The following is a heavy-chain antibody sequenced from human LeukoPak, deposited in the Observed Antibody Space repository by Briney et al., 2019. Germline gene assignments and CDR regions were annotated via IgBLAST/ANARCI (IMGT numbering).Heavy chain of an antibody. J-gene: IGHJ4*02. CDR1: GYTFTGYY. CDR2: INPNSGGT. Sequence: ASVRVSCKASGYTFTGYYMHWVPQAPGQGLEWMGWINPNSGGTNYAQKFQGRVTMTRDTSISTAYMELSRLRSDDTAVYYCARDITMVRGRVGYWGQGTLVTVSS. CDR3: ARDITMVRGRVGY. V-gene: IGHV1-2*02. D-gene: IGHD3-10*01.